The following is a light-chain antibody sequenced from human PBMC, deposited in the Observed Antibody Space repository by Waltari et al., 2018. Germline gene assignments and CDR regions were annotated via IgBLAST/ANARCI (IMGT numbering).Light chain of an antibody. J-gene: IGLJ3*02. Sequence: QSVLTQPPSVSGAPGQRVTISCTGSSSNIGAGYTVHWYQQLPGTAPKVLIYGTSNRPSGVPDRFSGSKSGTSVSLAITGLQAEDEADDYCQSYDTSLSGSWVFGGGTKLTVL. CDR2: GTS. CDR1: SSNIGAGYT. CDR3: QSYDTSLSGSWV. V-gene: IGLV1-40*01.